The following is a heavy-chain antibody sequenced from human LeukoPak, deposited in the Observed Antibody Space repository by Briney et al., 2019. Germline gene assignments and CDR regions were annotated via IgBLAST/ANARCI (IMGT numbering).Heavy chain of an antibody. CDR2: ISSSGSTI. J-gene: IGHJ4*02. CDR1: GFTFSDYY. CDR3: ARSPATGTTDF. D-gene: IGHD1-7*01. Sequence: GGSLRLSCAASGFTFSDYYMSWIRQAPGKGLEWVSYISSSGSTIYYADSVKGRFTISRDNAKNSLYLQMNSLRAEDTAVYFCARSPATGTTDFWGQGTLVTVSS. V-gene: IGHV3-11*04.